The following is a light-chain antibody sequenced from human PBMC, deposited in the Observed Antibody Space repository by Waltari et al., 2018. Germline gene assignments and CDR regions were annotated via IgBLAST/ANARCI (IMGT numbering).Light chain of an antibody. V-gene: IGLV2-14*01. CDR2: DVS. J-gene: IGLJ1*01. Sequence: QSALTQPASVSRPPGQSITISCTRSSRYLGGYIFVSWYQQHPGKAPKLMIYDVSHRPSGVSNRFSGSKSGNTASLTISGLQPEDEADYYCSSYTSIIPPFLFGTGTKVTVL. CDR3: SSYTSIIPPFL. CDR1: SRYLGGYIF.